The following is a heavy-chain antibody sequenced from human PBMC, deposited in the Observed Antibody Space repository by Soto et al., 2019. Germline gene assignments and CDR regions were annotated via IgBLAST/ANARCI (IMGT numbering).Heavy chain of an antibody. CDR1: GFTFSSYS. V-gene: IGHV3-21*01. CDR2: ISSSSSYI. D-gene: IGHD3-22*01. J-gene: IGHJ6*02. CDR3: ARDQIVVPRKGGLYYYCYGMDV. Sequence: PGGSLRLSCAASGFTFSSYSMNWVRQAPGKGLEWVSSISSSSSYIYYADSVKGRFTISRDNAKNSLYPQMNSLRAGDTAVYYCARDQIVVPRKGGLYYYCYGMDVWGQGTTVTVSS.